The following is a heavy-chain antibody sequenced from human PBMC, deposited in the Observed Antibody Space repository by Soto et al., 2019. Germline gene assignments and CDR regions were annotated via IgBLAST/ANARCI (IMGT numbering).Heavy chain of an antibody. V-gene: IGHV3-15*01. CDR3: TTDPHSYYYDSSGYYNDY. D-gene: IGHD3-22*01. CDR1: GFTFSNAW. J-gene: IGHJ4*02. CDR2: IKSKTDGGTT. Sequence: GGSLRLSCAASGFTFSNAWMSWVRQAPGKGLEWVGRIKSKTDGGTTDYAAPVKGRFTISRDDSKNTLYLQMNSLKTEDTAVYYCTTDPHSYYYDSSGYYNDYWGQGTLVTVSS.